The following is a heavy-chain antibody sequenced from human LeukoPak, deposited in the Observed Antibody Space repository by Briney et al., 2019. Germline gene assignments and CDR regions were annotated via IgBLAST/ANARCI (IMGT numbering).Heavy chain of an antibody. V-gene: IGHV3-23*01. CDR1: GFISSSYS. D-gene: IGHD1-26*01. CDR2: INSGGEIT. J-gene: IGHJ4*02. CDR3: AKKTGGTYPFDY. Sequence: GGSLRLSCAASGFISSSYSMIWVRQAPGKGLEWVSVINSGGEITYYADSVKGRFTISRDNSKNTVYLQMNSLRAEDTAIYYCAKKTGGTYPFDYWGQGTLVTVSS.